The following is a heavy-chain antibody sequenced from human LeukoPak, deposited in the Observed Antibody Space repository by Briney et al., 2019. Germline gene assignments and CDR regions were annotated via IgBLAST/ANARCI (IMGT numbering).Heavy chain of an antibody. J-gene: IGHJ5*02. CDR1: GFTFSSYG. CDR3: ARDGEIWFGELLFGFDP. Sequence: GRSLRLSCAASGFTFSSYGMHWVRQAPGKGLGWVSVIWYDGSNKYYADSVKGRFTISRDNSKNTLYLQMNSLRAEDTAVYYCARDGEIWFGELLFGFDPWGQGTLVTVSS. V-gene: IGHV3-33*01. D-gene: IGHD3-10*01. CDR2: IWYDGSNK.